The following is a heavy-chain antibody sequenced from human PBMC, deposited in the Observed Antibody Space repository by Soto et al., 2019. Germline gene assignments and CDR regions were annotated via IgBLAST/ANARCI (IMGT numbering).Heavy chain of an antibody. CDR3: TTEGPGYCSGGSCYAIDY. D-gene: IGHD2-15*01. CDR1: GFTFTKAW. CDR2: IKSKTDGGTT. Sequence: GGSLRLSCAASGFTFTKAWMSWVRQAPGKGREWVGRIKSKTDGGTTDYAAPVKGRFTISRDDSKNTLYLQMNSLKTEDTAVYYCTTEGPGYCSGGSCYAIDYWGQGTLVTVSS. J-gene: IGHJ4*02. V-gene: IGHV3-15*01.